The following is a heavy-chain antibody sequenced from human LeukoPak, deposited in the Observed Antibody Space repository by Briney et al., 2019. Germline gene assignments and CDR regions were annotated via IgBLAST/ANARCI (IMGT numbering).Heavy chain of an antibody. CDR1: GFTFNTNA. Sequence: QSGGSLRLSCAASGFTFNTNAMSWVRQAPGKGLEWVSAISGRTGGTYYADSVKGRFTISRDNSKSTLYLQMDSLRAEDTAVYYCARDRNIAGASGYFDYWGQGTLVTVSS. CDR2: ISGRTGGT. V-gene: IGHV3-23*01. CDR3: ARDRNIAGASGYFDY. D-gene: IGHD6-19*01. J-gene: IGHJ4*02.